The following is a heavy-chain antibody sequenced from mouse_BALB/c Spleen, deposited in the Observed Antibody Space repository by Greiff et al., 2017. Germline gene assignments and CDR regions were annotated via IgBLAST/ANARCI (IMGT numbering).Heavy chain of an antibody. D-gene: IGHD2-14*01. CDR3: ARKGYDRGDYAMDY. Sequence: VMLVESGPGLVQPSQSLSITCTVSGFSLTSYGVHWVRQSPGKGLEWLGVIWSGGSTDYNAAFISRLSISKDNSKSQVFFKMNSLQANDTAIYYCARKGYDRGDYAMDYWGQGTSVTVSS. CDR1: GFSLTSYG. V-gene: IGHV2-2*02. J-gene: IGHJ4*01. CDR2: IWSGGST.